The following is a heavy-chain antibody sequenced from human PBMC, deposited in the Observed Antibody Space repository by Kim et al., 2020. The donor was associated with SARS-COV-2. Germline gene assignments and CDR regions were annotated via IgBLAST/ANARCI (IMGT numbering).Heavy chain of an antibody. D-gene: IGHD3-22*01. CDR3: AKVPGGVVVITRFYFDY. J-gene: IGHJ4*02. V-gene: IGHV3-23*01. Sequence: VMGRFNLSRDNSKNTLYLQMNSLRAEDTAVYYGAKVPGGVVVITRFYFDYWGQGTLVTVSS.